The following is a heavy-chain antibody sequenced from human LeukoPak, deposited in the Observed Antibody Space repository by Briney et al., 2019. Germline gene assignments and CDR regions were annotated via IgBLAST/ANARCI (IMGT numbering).Heavy chain of an antibody. V-gene: IGHV3-23*01. CDR1: GFTFTGYS. CDR3: AKSYSSSWYSSQN. Sequence: PGGSLRLSCAASGFTFTGYSMSWVRQSPGQGLEWVSSITGSGSSTYYADSVKGRFTISRDTSKDMLYLQMNTLRAEDTALYYCAKSYSSSWYSSQNWGQGTLVTVSS. CDR2: ITGSGSST. J-gene: IGHJ4*02. D-gene: IGHD6-13*01.